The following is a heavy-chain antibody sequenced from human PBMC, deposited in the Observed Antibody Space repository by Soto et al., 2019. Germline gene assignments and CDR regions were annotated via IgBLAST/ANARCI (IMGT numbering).Heavy chain of an antibody. J-gene: IGHJ6*02. CDR3: ARDQGENGNYGFSGGRDF. D-gene: IGHD4-17*01. CDR1: GYTFTSYA. V-gene: IGHV1-3*01. Sequence: ASVKVSCKASGYTFTSYAMHSVRQAPGQRLEWMGWINAGNGNTKYSQKLQGRVTITRDTSASTAYMELSSLRSEDTAVYYSARDQGENGNYGFSGGRDFGGQGTTVPVPS. CDR2: INAGNGNT.